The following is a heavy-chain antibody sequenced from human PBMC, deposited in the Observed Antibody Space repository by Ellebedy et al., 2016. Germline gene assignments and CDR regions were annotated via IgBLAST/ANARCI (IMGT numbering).Heavy chain of an antibody. CDR1: GYTFSSYG. V-gene: IGHV1-18*01. D-gene: IGHD3-9*01. CDR3: ARAIGDVLRYFMSEDYNYHMDV. J-gene: IGHJ6*03. Sequence: ASVKVSCKASGYTFSSYGITWVRQAPGQGLEWMGWISAYNGNTNYAQKLQGRVTMTTDTSTSTVYMELRSLRSDDTAVYYCARAIGDVLRYFMSEDYNYHMDVWGKGTMVIVSS. CDR2: ISAYNGNT.